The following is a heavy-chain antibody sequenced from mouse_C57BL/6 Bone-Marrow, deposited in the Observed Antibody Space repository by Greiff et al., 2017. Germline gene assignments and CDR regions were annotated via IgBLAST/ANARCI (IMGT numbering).Heavy chain of an antibody. CDR3: ARSSGYPAS. CDR1: GYTFTSYW. V-gene: IGHV1-69*01. CDR2: IDPSDSYT. Sequence: QVQLQQPGAELVMPGASVKLSCKASGYTFTSYWMHWVKQRPGQGLEWIGAIDPSDSYTNYNQKFKGKSTLTVDKSSSTAYMQLSSLTSEDSAVYYCARSSGYPASRGQGTTLTVSS. D-gene: IGHD3-1*01. J-gene: IGHJ2*01.